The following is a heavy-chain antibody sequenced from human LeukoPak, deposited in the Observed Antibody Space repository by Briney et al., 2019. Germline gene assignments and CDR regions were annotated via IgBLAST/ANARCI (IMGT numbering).Heavy chain of an antibody. D-gene: IGHD4-17*01. CDR1: GGSISSSSYY. J-gene: IGHJ3*02. CDR3: ARPAVTGDAFDI. CDR2: IFYSGST. Sequence: SETLSLTCTVSGGSISSSSYYWGWIRQPPGKGLEWIGNIFYSGSTYYNPSLKSRDTISVDTSKNQFSLKLNSVTAADTAVYYCARPAVTGDAFDIWGQGTMVTVSS. V-gene: IGHV4-39*07.